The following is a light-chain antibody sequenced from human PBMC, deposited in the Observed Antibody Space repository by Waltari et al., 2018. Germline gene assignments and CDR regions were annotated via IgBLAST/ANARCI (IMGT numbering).Light chain of an antibody. CDR1: KLGDKY. CDR3: HACDSRAFVV. J-gene: IGLJ2*01. CDR2: QDS. Sequence: SYELTQPPSVSVSPGQTASITCSGDKLGDKYAGWYQQKRGQSPVLVIYQDSKRAPGISERVSGSKTRNTATLTLCGTQGMGVADSYCHACDSRAFVVFGGGTKLTVL. V-gene: IGLV3-1*01.